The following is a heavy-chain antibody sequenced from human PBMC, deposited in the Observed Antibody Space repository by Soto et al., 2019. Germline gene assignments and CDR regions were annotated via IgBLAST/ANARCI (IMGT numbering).Heavy chain of an antibody. Sequence: EVQLLESGGGLVQPGGSLRLSCAASKFAFSNYAMNWVRQAPGKGLEWVSAISGSGETTYYADSVKGRFTISRDNSKKTLFLQMNSLRAEDTAVYYCAKDLSRYYGDYYYYGMDVW. D-gene: IGHD4-17*01. CDR2: ISGSGETT. CDR3: AKDLSRYYGDYYYYGMDV. CDR1: KFAFSNYA. V-gene: IGHV3-23*01. J-gene: IGHJ6*01.